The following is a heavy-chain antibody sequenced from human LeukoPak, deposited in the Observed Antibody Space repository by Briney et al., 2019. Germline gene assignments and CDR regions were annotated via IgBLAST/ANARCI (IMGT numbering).Heavy chain of an antibody. CDR1: GGSVSSTNW. J-gene: IGHJ4*02. Sequence: PSETLSLTCGVSGGSVSSTNWWSWVRPPPGQGLEWIGEVSLTGETNYNPSLNGRVTMSLDGSRNQLSLPLTSVTAADTAIYYCSRESGAFCPFGYWGQGTLVIVPP. CDR3: SRESGAFCPFGY. CDR2: VSLTGET. V-gene: IGHV4-4*02. D-gene: IGHD1-26*01.